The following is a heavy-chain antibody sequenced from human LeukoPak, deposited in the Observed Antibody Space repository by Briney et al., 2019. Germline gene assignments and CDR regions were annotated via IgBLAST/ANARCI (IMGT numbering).Heavy chain of an antibody. CDR3: ARENSYYDSSGYYYGSGYFDY. CDR2: IYYSGST. D-gene: IGHD3-22*01. CDR1: GGSISSSSYY. V-gene: IGHV4-39*07. Sequence: SETLSLTCTVSGGSISSSSYYWGWIRQPPGKGLEWIGSIYYSGSTYYNPSLKSRVTISVDTSKNQFSLKLSSVTAADTAVYYCARENSYYDSSGYYYGSGYFDYWGQGTLVTVSS. J-gene: IGHJ4*02.